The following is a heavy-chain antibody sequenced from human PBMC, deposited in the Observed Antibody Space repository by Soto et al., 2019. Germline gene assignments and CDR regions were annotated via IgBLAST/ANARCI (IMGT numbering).Heavy chain of an antibody. V-gene: IGHV1-8*01. CDR3: ARIHGASDAFDI. CDR2: MDPNSGNT. Sequence: ASVKVSCKASGYTFTSYDINLLRQATGQGLEWMGWMDPNSGNTGYAQKFQGRVTMTRNTSISTAYMELSSLRSEDTAVYYCARIHGASDAFDIWGQGTMVTVSS. D-gene: IGHD2-8*01. J-gene: IGHJ3*02. CDR1: GYTFTSYD.